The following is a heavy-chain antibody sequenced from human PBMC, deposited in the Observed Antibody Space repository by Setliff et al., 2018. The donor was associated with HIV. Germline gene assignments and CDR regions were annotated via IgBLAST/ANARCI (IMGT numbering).Heavy chain of an antibody. CDR1: GDSISSSSYY. CDR3: ARRPVLHNSGSVFDK. V-gene: IGHV4-39*01. D-gene: IGHD6-25*01. CDR2: IYYSGGT. Sequence: PSETLSLTCTVSGDSISSSSYYWGWLRQPPGKGLECIGNIYYSGGTDYNPSLKSRLTISLDTSKNQFSLKLTSVTAADTAIYCCARRPVLHNSGSVFDKWGQGTLVTVS. J-gene: IGHJ4*02.